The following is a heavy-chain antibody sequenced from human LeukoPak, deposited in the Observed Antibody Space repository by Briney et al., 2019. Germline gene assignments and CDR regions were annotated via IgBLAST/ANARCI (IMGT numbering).Heavy chain of an antibody. CDR3: AKKAGCSSTSCYHFDY. D-gene: IGHD2-2*01. V-gene: IGHV3-23*01. CDR1: GFTFSSYA. J-gene: IGHJ4*02. CDR2: IGGSGGST. Sequence: GGSLRLSCAASGFTFSSYAMSWVRQAPGKGLEWVSAIGGSGGSTYYADSVKGRFTISRDNSKNTLYLQMNSLRAEDKAVYYCAKKAGCSSTSCYHFDYWGQGTLVTVSS.